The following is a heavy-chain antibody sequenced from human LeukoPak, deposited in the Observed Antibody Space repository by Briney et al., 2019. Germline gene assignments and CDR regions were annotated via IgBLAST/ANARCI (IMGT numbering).Heavy chain of an antibody. Sequence: PSETLSLTYTVSGVSITSYYWTWIRQPAGKGLEWIGRIHSSGSTNYNPSLKSRVTMSVGTSKNQFSLKLNSVTAADTAVYYCARDRYYYDSSGYKYMDVWGKGTTVTVSS. CDR2: IHSSGST. V-gene: IGHV4-4*07. CDR1: GVSITSYY. CDR3: ARDRYYYDSSGYKYMDV. D-gene: IGHD3-22*01. J-gene: IGHJ6*03.